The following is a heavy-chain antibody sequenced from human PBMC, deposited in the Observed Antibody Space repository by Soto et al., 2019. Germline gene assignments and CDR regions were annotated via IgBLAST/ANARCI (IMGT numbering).Heavy chain of an antibody. Sequence: EVQLLESGGGLVQPGGSLRLSCAASGFTFSSYAMSWVRQAPGKRLEWVSAISGSGGSTYYADSVKGRFTISRDNSKNTLYLQMNSLRAEDTAVYYCAKLGYCSSTSCYRYWYFDLWGRGTLVTVSS. V-gene: IGHV3-23*01. J-gene: IGHJ2*01. CDR1: GFTFSSYA. D-gene: IGHD2-2*01. CDR2: ISGSGGST. CDR3: AKLGYCSSTSCYRYWYFDL.